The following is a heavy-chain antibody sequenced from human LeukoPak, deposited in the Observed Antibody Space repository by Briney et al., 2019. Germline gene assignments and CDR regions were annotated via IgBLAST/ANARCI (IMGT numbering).Heavy chain of an antibody. CDR2: INHSGST. D-gene: IGHD2-15*01. V-gene: IGHV4-34*01. CDR1: GGSFSGYY. Sequence: SETLSLTCAVYGGSFSGYYLSWIRQPPGKGLEWIGEINHSGSTNYNPSLKSRGTISVDQSKNQFSLKLSSVHAADTAVYYCARDPRAASFDIWGQATMVTVSS. J-gene: IGHJ3*02. CDR3: ARDPRAASFDI.